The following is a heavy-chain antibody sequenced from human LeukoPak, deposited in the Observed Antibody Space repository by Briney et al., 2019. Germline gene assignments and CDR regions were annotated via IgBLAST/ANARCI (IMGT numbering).Heavy chain of an antibody. Sequence: GGSLRLSCAASGFTFSSYGMHWVRQAPGKGLGWVAVIWYDGSNKYYADSVKGRFTISRDNSKNTLYLQMNSLRAEDTAVYYCARDDVVVVAATSGGFDYWGQGTLVTVSS. D-gene: IGHD2-15*01. CDR2: IWYDGSNK. V-gene: IGHV3-33*01. CDR3: ARDDVVVVAATSGGFDY. J-gene: IGHJ4*02. CDR1: GFTFSSYG.